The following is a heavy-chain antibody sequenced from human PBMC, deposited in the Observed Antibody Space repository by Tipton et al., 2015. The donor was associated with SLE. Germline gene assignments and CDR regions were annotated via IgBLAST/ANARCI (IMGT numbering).Heavy chain of an antibody. J-gene: IGHJ6*03. V-gene: IGHV4-59*08. CDR1: GGSITTYY. CDR2: IFSSEST. D-gene: IGHD3-22*01. Sequence: LRLSCTVSGGSITTYYWSWIRQPPGKGLEWIGYIFSSESTNYNPSVKSRVTISVDTSKNQFSLKLSSVTATDTAVYYCARGSAVITSGYYYYYMDVWGKGTTVTVSS. CDR3: ARGSAVITSGYYYYYMDV.